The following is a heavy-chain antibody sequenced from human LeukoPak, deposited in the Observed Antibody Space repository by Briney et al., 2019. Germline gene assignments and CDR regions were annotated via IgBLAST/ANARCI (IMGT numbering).Heavy chain of an antibody. J-gene: IGHJ5*02. Sequence: ASVKVSCKASGYTFTGYYMYWVRQAPGQGREWMGWINPNSGGTNYAQKFQGRVTMTRETSISTAYMELSRLRSDDTAVYYCATPSRYSYGYGWFDPWGQGTLVTVSS. CDR3: ATPSRYSYGYGWFDP. CDR1: GYTFTGYY. D-gene: IGHD5-18*01. V-gene: IGHV1-2*02. CDR2: INPNSGGT.